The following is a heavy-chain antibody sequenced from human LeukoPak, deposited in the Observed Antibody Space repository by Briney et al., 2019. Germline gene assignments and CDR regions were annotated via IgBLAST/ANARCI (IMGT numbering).Heavy chain of an antibody. J-gene: IGHJ4*02. CDR2: VFDSGRT. Sequence: SETLSLTCTVSGGSMTTHHWNWIRQTPGKGLEWIGYVFDSGRTKENPSLKSRVTLSADTSKNQLSLRLSSVTAADTAVYYCTTIKGGNIFGYFDFWGQGALVTVSS. CDR1: GGSMTTHH. D-gene: IGHD5-18*01. CDR3: TTIKGGNIFGYFDF. V-gene: IGHV4-59*11.